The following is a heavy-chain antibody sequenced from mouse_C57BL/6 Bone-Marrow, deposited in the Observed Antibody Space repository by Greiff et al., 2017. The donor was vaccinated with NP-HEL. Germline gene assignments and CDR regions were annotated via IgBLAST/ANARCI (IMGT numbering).Heavy chain of an antibody. CDR2: ISSGGSYT. CDR1: GFTFSSYG. V-gene: IGHV5-6*02. J-gene: IGHJ2*01. Sequence: EVKLVESGGDLVKPGGSLKLSCAASGFTFSSYGMSWVRQTPDKRLEWVATISSGGSYTYYLDSVKGRFTISRDNAKNTLYLQMSSLKSEDTAMYYCARRGVAFDYWGQGTTLTVSS. D-gene: IGHD1-1*02. CDR3: ARRGVAFDY.